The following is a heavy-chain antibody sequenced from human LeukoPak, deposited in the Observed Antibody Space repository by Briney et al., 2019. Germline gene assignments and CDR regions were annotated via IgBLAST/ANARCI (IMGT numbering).Heavy chain of an antibody. CDR2: ISGSGGST. CDR3: ARASDWETYSSSWWEGNRFDP. J-gene: IGHJ5*02. V-gene: IGHV3-23*01. Sequence: GGSLRLSCAASGFTFSSYAMSWVRQAPGKGLEWVSAISGSGGSTYYADSVKGRFTISRDNSKNTLYLQMNSLRAEDTAVYYCARASDWETYSSSWWEGNRFDPWGQGTLVTVSS. D-gene: IGHD6-13*01. CDR1: GFTFSSYA.